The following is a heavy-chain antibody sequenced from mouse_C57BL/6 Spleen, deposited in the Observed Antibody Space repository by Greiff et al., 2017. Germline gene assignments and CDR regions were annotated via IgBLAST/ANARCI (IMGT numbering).Heavy chain of an antibody. CDR1: GYTFTSYW. V-gene: IGHV1-74*01. CDR3: AIKGTIPHYDPSDY. Sequence: QVQLKQPGAELVKPGASVKVSCKASGYTFTSYWMHWVKQRPGQGLEWIGRIHPSDSDTNYNQKFKGKATLTVDKSTSTAYIPLSSLTSEDSTVYYCAIKGTIPHYDPSDYWGQGTTLTVSS. J-gene: IGHJ2*01. D-gene: IGHD2-4*01. CDR2: IHPSDSDT.